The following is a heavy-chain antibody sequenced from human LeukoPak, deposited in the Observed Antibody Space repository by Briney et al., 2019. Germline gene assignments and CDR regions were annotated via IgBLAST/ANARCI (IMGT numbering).Heavy chain of an antibody. D-gene: IGHD3-3*01. V-gene: IGHV1-69*05. CDR2: IIPIFGTA. CDR3: ARDPPTNYDFWSGYFDY. J-gene: IGHJ4*02. Sequence: SVKVSCKASGGTFSSYAISWVRQAPGQGLEWMGRIIPIFGTANYAQKFQGRVTITTDESTSTAYMELSSLRSEDTAVYYCARDPPTNYDFWSGYFDYWGQGTLVTVSS. CDR1: GGTFSSYA.